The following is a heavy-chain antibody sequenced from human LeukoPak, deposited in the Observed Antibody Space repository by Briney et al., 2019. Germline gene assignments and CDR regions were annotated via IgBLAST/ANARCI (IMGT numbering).Heavy chain of an antibody. Sequence: GGSLRLSCAASGFTFSDYNMRWIRQAPRKGLEWVSSISRSGSTKYYADSVKGRFTISRDNAKNSLFLQMNSLRAEDTAVYYCARVLRYCSGGNCYSGGLGYMDVWGKGTTVTISS. D-gene: IGHD2-15*01. CDR2: ISRSGSTK. V-gene: IGHV3-11*01. CDR3: ARVLRYCSGGNCYSGGLGYMDV. J-gene: IGHJ6*03. CDR1: GFTFSDYN.